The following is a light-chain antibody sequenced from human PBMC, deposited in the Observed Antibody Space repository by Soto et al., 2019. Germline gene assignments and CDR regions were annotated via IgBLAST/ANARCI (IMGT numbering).Light chain of an antibody. Sequence: EIVWTQSPGTLSLSPGERATLSCRASQSVSNNYLAWYKQKPGQAPRLLIYGASNRATGIPDRFSGSGSGTDFTLTIRRLEPEDFAVYYCQQYGSSGTFGQGTRLEIK. CDR3: QQYGSSGT. J-gene: IGKJ5*01. CDR1: QSVSNNY. CDR2: GAS. V-gene: IGKV3-20*01.